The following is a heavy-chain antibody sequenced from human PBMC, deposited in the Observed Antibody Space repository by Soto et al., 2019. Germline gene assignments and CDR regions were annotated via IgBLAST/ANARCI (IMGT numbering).Heavy chain of an antibody. V-gene: IGHV6-1*01. J-gene: IGHJ4*02. Sequence: QTLSLTCAISGDSVSSNSAAWNWIRQSPSRGLEWLGRTYYRSKWYNEYAVSVKGRITINPDTSKNQFSLQLKSVTPEDTAVYYCARGRHSTSSDMVDTAPLNYWGQGTLVTVSS. CDR3: ARGRHSTSSDMVDTAPLNY. D-gene: IGHD5-12*01. CDR2: TYYRSKWYN. CDR1: GDSVSSNSAA.